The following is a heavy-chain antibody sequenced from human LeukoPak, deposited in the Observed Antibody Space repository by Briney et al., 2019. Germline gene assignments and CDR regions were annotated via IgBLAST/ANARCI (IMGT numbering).Heavy chain of an antibody. CDR3: ARGPY. J-gene: IGHJ4*02. CDR1: GDSISSGDCY. V-gene: IGHV4-61*02. Sequence: TLSLTCTVSGDSISSGDCYWNWIRQPAGKRLEWIGRISTSGTPNYNPSFRGRLTISIDTSKNQFSLNLRSVTAAETGIYYCARGPYWGQGTLVTVSS. CDR2: ISTSGTP.